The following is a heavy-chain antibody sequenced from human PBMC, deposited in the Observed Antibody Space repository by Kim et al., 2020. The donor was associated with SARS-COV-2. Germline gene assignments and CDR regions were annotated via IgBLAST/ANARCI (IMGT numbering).Heavy chain of an antibody. V-gene: IGHV5-10-1*01. Sequence: GESLKISCKGSGYSFTSYWISWVRQMPGKGLEWMGRIDPSDSYTNYSPSFQGHVTISAAKSISTSYLQWSSLKASDTAMYYCASSRSSRPQGAFDIWGQGTMVTVSS. CDR1: GYSFTSYW. CDR2: IDPSDSYT. D-gene: IGHD6-13*01. CDR3: ASSRSSRPQGAFDI. J-gene: IGHJ3*02.